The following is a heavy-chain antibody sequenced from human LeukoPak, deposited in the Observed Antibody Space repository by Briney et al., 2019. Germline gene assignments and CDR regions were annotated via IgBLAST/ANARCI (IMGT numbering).Heavy chain of an antibody. CDR1: GSTFSSYW. V-gene: IGHV3-7*03. J-gene: IGHJ4*02. Sequence: GGSLRLSCVGSGSTFSSYWMTWVRQAPGKGLEWVANIKQDGSEQNYVDSVKGRFTISRDNAKNSLSLQMNSLRADDTAVYYCVRYRMVYDYTDARRDYWGQGTLVTVSS. CDR2: IKQDGSEQ. D-gene: IGHD4-11*01. CDR3: VRYRMVYDYTDARRDY.